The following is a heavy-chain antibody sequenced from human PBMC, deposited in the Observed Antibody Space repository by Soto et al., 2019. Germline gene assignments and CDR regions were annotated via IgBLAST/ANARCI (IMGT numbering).Heavy chain of an antibody. CDR2: INAGNGNT. CDR3: ARSIVVVTAADY. V-gene: IGHV1-3*01. D-gene: IGHD2-21*02. CDR1: GYAFTIYS. J-gene: IGHJ4*02. Sequence: GASVKVTWEACGYAFTIYSLHWVRQAPGQRLEWMGWINAGNGNTKYSQKFQGRVTITRDTSASTAYMELSSLRSEDTAVYYCARSIVVVTAADYWGQGTLVTVSS.